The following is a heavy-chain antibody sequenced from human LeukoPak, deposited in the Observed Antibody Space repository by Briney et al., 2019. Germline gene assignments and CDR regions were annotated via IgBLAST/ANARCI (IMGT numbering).Heavy chain of an antibody. CDR3: ARGEQLVRPFDY. Sequence: SETLSLTCTVSGGSIRSYYWSWIRQPPGKGLEWIGEINHSGSTNYNPSLKSRVTISVDTSKNQFSLKLSSVTAADTAVYYCARGEQLVRPFDYWGQGTLVTVSS. J-gene: IGHJ4*02. D-gene: IGHD6-6*01. CDR1: GGSIRSYY. V-gene: IGHV4-34*01. CDR2: INHSGST.